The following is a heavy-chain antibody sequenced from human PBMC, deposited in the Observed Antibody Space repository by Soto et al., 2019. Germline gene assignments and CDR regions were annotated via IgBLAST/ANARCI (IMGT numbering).Heavy chain of an antibody. J-gene: IGHJ5*02. Sequence: PSETLSLTCTVSGGSISSGANYWSWVRQGPGKGLEWIGNIYYSGSAYYNPSLKSRLTMSVDTSKNSFSLKLTSVTAADTAVYYCARVCCGGSTCYFPAWFDPGGQGALVPVSS. CDR2: IYYSGSA. D-gene: IGHD2-15*01. CDR1: GGSISSGANY. CDR3: ARVCCGGSTCYFPAWFDP. V-gene: IGHV4-31*02.